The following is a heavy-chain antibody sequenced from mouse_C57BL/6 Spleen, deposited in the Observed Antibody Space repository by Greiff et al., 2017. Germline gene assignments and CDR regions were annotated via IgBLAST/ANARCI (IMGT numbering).Heavy chain of an antibody. J-gene: IGHJ2*01. CDR1: GYSITSGYY. CDR2: ISYDGSN. Sequence: EVKLQESGPGLVKPSQSLSLTCSVTGYSITSGYYWNWIRQFPGNKLEWMGYISYDGSNNYNPSLKNRISITRDTSKNQFFLKLNSVTTEDTATYYCAREGWGNADYWGQGTTLTVSS. D-gene: IGHD2-1*01. V-gene: IGHV3-6*01. CDR3: AREGWGNADY.